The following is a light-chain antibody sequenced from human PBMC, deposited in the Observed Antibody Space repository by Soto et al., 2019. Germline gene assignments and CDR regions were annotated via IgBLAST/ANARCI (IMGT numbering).Light chain of an antibody. Sequence: EIVMTQSPATLSVSPGERATLSCRASQSVSSNLAWYQQNPGQAPRLLIYDASTRATVIPARFSGSGSGTEFTLTINSLEPEDFAVYYCQQRSNWPITFGQGTRLENK. V-gene: IGKV3-11*01. CDR2: DAS. CDR3: QQRSNWPIT. CDR1: QSVSSN. J-gene: IGKJ5*01.